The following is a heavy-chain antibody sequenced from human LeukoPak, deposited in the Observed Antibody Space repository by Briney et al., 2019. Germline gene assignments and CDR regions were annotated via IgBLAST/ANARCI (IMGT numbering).Heavy chain of an antibody. CDR2: IWYGGSNK. D-gene: IGHD7-27*01. CDR1: GFTFSSYG. V-gene: IGHV3-30*02. J-gene: IGHJ5*02. CDR3: AKGDPTGGIDP. Sequence: GGSLRLSCAASGFTFSSYGMHWVRQAPGKGPEWVAVIWYGGSNKYYADSVRGRFTISRDNSKNTLYLQMNSLRAEDTAVYYCAKGDPTGGIDPWGQGTLVTVSS.